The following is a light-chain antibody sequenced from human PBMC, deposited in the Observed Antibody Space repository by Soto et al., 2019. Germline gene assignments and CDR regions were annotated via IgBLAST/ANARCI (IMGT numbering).Light chain of an antibody. CDR3: QQYYDTPAVT. Sequence: DIVMTQSPDSLAVSLGERATINCKSSQSVLHSSNNKNYLAWYQQKPGQPPKLLIYWASSRESGVPDRFSGSGSGTDFTLTIRSLRAEDVAVYYCQQYYDTPAVTFGGGTKVEIK. CDR1: QSVLHSSNNKNY. CDR2: WAS. J-gene: IGKJ4*01. V-gene: IGKV4-1*01.